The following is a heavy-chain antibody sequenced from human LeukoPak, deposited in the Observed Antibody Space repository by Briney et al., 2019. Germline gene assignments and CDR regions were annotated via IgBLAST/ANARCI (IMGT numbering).Heavy chain of an antibody. CDR1: GGSISSYY. D-gene: IGHD4-17*01. Sequence: PSETLSLTCTVSGGSISSYYWSWIRQPPGKRLEWIGYIHYSGSTTCNPSFKSRVTISVDTSKNQFSLRLSSVTAADTALYYCARGYAYGDTGSFDYWGQGALVTVSS. CDR2: IHYSGST. CDR3: ARGYAYGDTGSFDY. V-gene: IGHV4-59*01. J-gene: IGHJ4*02.